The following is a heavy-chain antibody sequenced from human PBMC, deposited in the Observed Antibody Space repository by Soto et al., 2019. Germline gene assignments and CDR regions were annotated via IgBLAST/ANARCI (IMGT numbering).Heavy chain of an antibody. CDR2: MTYDGSDT. Sequence: PXESLRLSCVGSGFIFSNNGMHWVRQTPGRGLEWVAFMTYDGSDTFYADSVKGRFTISRDNSKNTLFLHMSNLRAEDTAMYYCTIVRVADSALDHWGQGTLVTVSS. V-gene: IGHV3-30*02. CDR1: GFIFSNNG. J-gene: IGHJ4*02. D-gene: IGHD3-10*02. CDR3: TIVRVADSALDH.